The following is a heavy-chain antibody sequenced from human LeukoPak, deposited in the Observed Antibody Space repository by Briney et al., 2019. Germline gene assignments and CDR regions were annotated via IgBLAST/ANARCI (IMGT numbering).Heavy chain of an antibody. CDR3: ARDRTERYGSGSYSEYYYYYMDV. V-gene: IGHV1-46*01. CDR1: GYTFTSYN. CDR2: INPSGGSR. Sequence: ASVNVSCKASGYTFTSYNMHWVRQGPGQGLERVGIINPSGGSRSYAQKFQGRVTMTRDMSTSTVYMELSSLRSEDTAVYYCARDRTERYGSGSYSEYYYYYMDVWGKGTTVTVSS. D-gene: IGHD3-10*01. J-gene: IGHJ6*03.